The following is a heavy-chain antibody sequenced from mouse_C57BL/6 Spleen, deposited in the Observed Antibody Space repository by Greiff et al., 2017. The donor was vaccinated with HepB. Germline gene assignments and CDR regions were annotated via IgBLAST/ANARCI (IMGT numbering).Heavy chain of an antibody. D-gene: IGHD1-2*01. CDR3: ARKAAAFDY. V-gene: IGHV1-69*01. Sequence: QVQLQQPGAELVMPGASVKLSCKASGYTFTSYWMHWVKQRPGQGLEWIGEIDPSDSYTNYKQKFKGKATLTVDTSSSTAYMQLSSLTSEVSAVYYCARKAAAFDYWGQGTTLTVSA. CDR2: IDPSDSYT. J-gene: IGHJ2*01. CDR1: GYTFTSYW.